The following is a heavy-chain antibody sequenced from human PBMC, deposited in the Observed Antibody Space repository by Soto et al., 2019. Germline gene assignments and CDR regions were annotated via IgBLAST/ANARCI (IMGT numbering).Heavy chain of an antibody. CDR2: ISGSGGST. D-gene: IGHD1-7*01. V-gene: IGHV3-23*01. Sequence: EVQLLESGGGLVQPGGSLRLSCAASGFTFSSYAMSWVRQAPGKGLEWVSAISGSGGSTYYADSVKGRFTISRDNSKNTRYLQMNSLGAEDTAVYYCAKDITGTTWGWFDPWGQGPLVTVSS. CDR3: AKDITGTTWGWFDP. CDR1: GFTFSSYA. J-gene: IGHJ5*02.